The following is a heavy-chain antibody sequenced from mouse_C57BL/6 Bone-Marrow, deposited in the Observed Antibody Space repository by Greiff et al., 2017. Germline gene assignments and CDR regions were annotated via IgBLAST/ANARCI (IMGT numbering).Heavy chain of an antibody. CDR2: SRNKANDYTT. D-gene: IGHD1-1*02. CDR3: ARDGRYYGPFAY. CDR1: GFTFSDFY. V-gene: IGHV7-1*01. J-gene: IGHJ3*01. Sequence: EVKVVESGGGLVQSGRSLRLSCATSGFTFSDFYMAWVRQAPGKGLEWIAASRNKANDYTTEYSASVKGRFIVSRDTSQSILYLQMNALRAEDTAIYYCARDGRYYGPFAYWGQGTLVTVSA.